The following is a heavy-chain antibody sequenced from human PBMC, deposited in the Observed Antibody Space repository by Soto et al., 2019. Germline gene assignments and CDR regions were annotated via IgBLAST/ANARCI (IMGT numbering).Heavy chain of an antibody. Sequence: PGGSLRLSCAASRFAFSSYGVHWVRQAPGKGLEWVAVISFDGRNKYYADSVKGRFTISRDNAKNSLYLQMNSLRAEDTAVYYCARDLGSSWYPEYFQHWGQGTLVTVSS. CDR3: ARDLGSSWYPEYFQH. D-gene: IGHD6-13*01. V-gene: IGHV3-30*04. J-gene: IGHJ1*01. CDR2: ISFDGRNK. CDR1: RFAFSSYG.